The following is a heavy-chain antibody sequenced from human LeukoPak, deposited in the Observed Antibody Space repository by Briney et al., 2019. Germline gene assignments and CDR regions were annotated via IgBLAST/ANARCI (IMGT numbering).Heavy chain of an antibody. CDR2: IVSSSFYR. CDR3: ARSSGESDHDAFNI. Sequence: GGSLRLSCTASGFTFGNYNMNWVRQAPGKGLEWVSSIVSSSFYRYYADSMKGRFTISRDNAENSLYLLMNSLTVEDTAVYFCARSSGESDHDAFNIWGQGTMVTVSS. CDR1: GFTFGNYN. V-gene: IGHV3-21*01. J-gene: IGHJ3*02. D-gene: IGHD3-3*01.